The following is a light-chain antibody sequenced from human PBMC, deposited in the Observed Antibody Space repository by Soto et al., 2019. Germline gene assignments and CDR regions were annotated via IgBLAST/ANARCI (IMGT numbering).Light chain of an antibody. CDR2: AAS. V-gene: IGKV1-39*01. Sequence: DIQMTQSPSSLSASIGDRVTITCRASRSISRYLIWYQQKPGKAPKLLIYAASDLQSGVPSRFSGSGSGTDFTLTISSLQPEDFATYYCQQSYSSPPGTFGQGTKVDIK. J-gene: IGKJ1*01. CDR3: QQSYSSPPGT. CDR1: RSISRY.